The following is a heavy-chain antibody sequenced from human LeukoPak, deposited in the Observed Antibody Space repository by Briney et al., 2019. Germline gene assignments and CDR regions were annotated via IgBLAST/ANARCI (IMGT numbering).Heavy chain of an antibody. Sequence: SETLSLTCTVSGDSISSSSYYWGWIRQPPGEGLEWIGSIYYSGSTYYNPSLKSRVTISVDTSKNQFSLKLSSVTAADTAVYYCARHHDSSDWSDYWGQGTLVTVSS. V-gene: IGHV4-39*01. CDR2: IYYSGST. D-gene: IGHD3-22*01. CDR3: ARHHDSSDWSDY. CDR1: GDSISSSSYY. J-gene: IGHJ4*02.